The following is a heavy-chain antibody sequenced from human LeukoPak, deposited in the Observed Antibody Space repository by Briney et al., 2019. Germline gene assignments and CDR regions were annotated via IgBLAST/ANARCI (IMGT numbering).Heavy chain of an antibody. CDR3: ARGPYYDSSGYYSPFDY. J-gene: IGHJ4*02. CDR2: INWNGGST. CDR1: GFTFDDYG. V-gene: IGHV3-20*04. D-gene: IGHD3-22*01. Sequence: GGSLRLSCAASGFTFDDYGMSWVRQAPGKGLEWVSGINWNGGSTGYADSVKGRFTISRDNAENSLYLQMNSLRAEDTAVYYCARGPYYDSSGYYSPFDYWGQGTLVTVSS.